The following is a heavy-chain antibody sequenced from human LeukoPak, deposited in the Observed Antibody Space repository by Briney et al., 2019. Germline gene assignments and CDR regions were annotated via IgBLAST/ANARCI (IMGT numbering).Heavy chain of an antibody. CDR2: ISNSGSTI. V-gene: IGHV3-48*04. CDR3: ASGYCSGTSCYRGSLDY. CDR1: GFTFSSYW. Sequence: PGGSLRLSCAASGFTFSSYWMSWVRQAPGKGLEWVSYISNSGSTIYYADSLKGRFIIPRDNAKNSLYLQMNSLRAEDTAVYYCASGYCSGTSCYRGSLDYWGQGTLVTVSS. D-gene: IGHD2-2*03. J-gene: IGHJ4*02.